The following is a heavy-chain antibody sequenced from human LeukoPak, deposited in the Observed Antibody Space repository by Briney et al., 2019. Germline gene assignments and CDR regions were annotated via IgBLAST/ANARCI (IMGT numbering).Heavy chain of an antibody. CDR1: GFTFDDYA. CDR3: AKGLRYGSGSPYNWFDP. V-gene: IGHV3-9*01. CDR2: ISWNSGSI. D-gene: IGHD3-10*01. Sequence: PGGSLRLSCAASGFTFDDYAMHWVRQAPGKGLEWVSGISWNSGSIGYADSVKGRFTISRDNAKNSLYLQMSSLRAEDTALYYCAKGLRYGSGSPYNWFDPWGQGTLVTVSS. J-gene: IGHJ5*02.